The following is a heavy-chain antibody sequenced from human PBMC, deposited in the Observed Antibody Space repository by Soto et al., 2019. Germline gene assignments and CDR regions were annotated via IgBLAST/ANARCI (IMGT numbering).Heavy chain of an antibody. J-gene: IGHJ4*02. V-gene: IGHV1-18*01. CDR2: ISAYNGNT. Sequence: ASVKVSCKASGYTFTSYAFSWVRQAPGQGLEWMGWISAYNGNTNYAQRLQGRVTMTTDTSTSTAYMELRSLRSDDTAVYYCARDVNKGLIDYWGQGALVTVSS. CDR1: GYTFTSYA. CDR3: ARDVNKGLIDY.